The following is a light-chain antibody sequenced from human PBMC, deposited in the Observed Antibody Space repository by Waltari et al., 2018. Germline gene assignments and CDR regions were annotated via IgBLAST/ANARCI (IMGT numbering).Light chain of an antibody. CDR2: SAS. CDR1: PDIGCD. V-gene: IGKV1-17*01. CDR3: LQHSTYPPT. Sequence: DIQMTQSPASLSASMGDRVTITCRASPDIGCDLGRYQQKPGKAPKRLIYSASNLQSGVPSRFSGSGSGTEFALTISSLQHEDVATYYCLQHSTYPPTFGQGTKLDIK. J-gene: IGKJ2*01.